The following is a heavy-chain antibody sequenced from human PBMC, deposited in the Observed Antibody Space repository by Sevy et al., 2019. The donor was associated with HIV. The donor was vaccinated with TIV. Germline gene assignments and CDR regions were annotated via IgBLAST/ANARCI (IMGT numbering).Heavy chain of an antibody. Sequence: GGSLRLSCAASGFSFTNYAMAWVRQAPGKGLEWVSSISASGASTYYADSVKGRFTISRDISKNTLYLHLNSLRADDTALYYCAKAGDVYVWRSFHLDYRGQGTLVTVSS. CDR3: AKAGDVYVWRSFHLDY. J-gene: IGHJ4*02. V-gene: IGHV3-23*01. CDR2: ISASGAST. CDR1: GFSFTNYA. D-gene: IGHD3-16*01.